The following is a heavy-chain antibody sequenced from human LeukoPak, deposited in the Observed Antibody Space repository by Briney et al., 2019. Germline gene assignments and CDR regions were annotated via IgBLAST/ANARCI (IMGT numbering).Heavy chain of an antibody. CDR2: IYYNGHT. CDR1: GDTFSSYW. D-gene: IGHD3-3*02. J-gene: IGHJ4*02. Sequence: TSETLRLTCTASGDTFSSYWRTWVRQPPGKGLEWIGYIYYNGHTNYNPSLTSRVTISVDTSKNQFSLKLNSVTAADTAVFYGAGLGFLSGCRFLADLWGRGTLVTVSS. CDR3: AGLGFLSGCRFLADL. V-gene: IGHV4-59*08.